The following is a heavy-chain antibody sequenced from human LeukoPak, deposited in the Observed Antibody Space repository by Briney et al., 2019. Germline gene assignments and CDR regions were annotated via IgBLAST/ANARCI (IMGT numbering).Heavy chain of an antibody. CDR3: AKPPPVRGVSDYYMDV. J-gene: IGHJ6*03. CDR1: GFTFSSYG. Sequence: GGSLRLSCAASGFTFSSYGMHWVRQAPGKGLEWVAFIRYDGSNKYYADSVKGRFTISRDNSKNTPYLQMNSLRAEDTAVYYCAKPPPVRGVSDYYMDVWGKGTTVTISS. D-gene: IGHD3-10*01. V-gene: IGHV3-30*02. CDR2: IRYDGSNK.